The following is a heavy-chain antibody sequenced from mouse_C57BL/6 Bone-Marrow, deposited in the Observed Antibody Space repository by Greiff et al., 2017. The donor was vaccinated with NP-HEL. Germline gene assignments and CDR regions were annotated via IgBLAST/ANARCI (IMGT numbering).Heavy chain of an antibody. CDR1: GFSLTSYG. J-gene: IGHJ4*01. V-gene: IGHV2-2*01. CDR2: IWSGGST. D-gene: IGHD1-1*01. Sequence: VQVVESGPGLVQPSQSLSITCTVSGFSLTSYGVHWVRQSPGKGLEWLGVIWSGGSTDYNAAFISRLSISKDNSKSQVFFKMNSLQADDTAIYYCASYYGSSYYAMDYWGQGTSVTVSS. CDR3: ASYYGSSYYAMDY.